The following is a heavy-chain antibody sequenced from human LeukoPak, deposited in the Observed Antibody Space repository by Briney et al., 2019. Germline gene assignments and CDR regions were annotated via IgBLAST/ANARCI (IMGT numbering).Heavy chain of an antibody. J-gene: IGHJ3*02. CDR2: ITSSSSII. V-gene: IGHV3-48*04. D-gene: IGHD1-26*01. CDR1: GFTFGTYT. Sequence: GGSLRLSCEASGFTFGTYTMNWVRQAPGKGLEWLSYITSSSSIIYYADSVKGRFTISRDNAKNSLYLQMNSLRAEDTAVYYCARDSPYSGSPHSDAFDIWGQGTMVTVSS. CDR3: ARDSPYSGSPHSDAFDI.